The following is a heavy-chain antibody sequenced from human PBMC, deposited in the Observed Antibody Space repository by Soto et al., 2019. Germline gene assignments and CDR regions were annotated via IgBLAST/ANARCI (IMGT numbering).Heavy chain of an antibody. J-gene: IGHJ5*02. CDR3: ARTPSGNYDFWSGYYTLGGFDH. CDR1: GFSLSNARMG. CDR2: IFSNDEK. Sequence: QVTLKESGPVLVKPTETLTLTCTVSGFSLSNARMGVSWIRQPPGKALEWLAHIFSNDEKSYSTSLKSRLTNSKNTSKSQVVLTMTNMDPVDTATYCCARTPSGNYDFWSGYYTLGGFDHWGQGTLVTVSS. V-gene: IGHV2-26*01. D-gene: IGHD3-3*01.